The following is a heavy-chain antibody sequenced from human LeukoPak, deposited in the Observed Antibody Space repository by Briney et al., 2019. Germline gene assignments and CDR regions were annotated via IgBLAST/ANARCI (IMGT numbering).Heavy chain of an antibody. Sequence: GASVKVSCKASGYTFTSYGISWVRQAPGQGLEWMGWISAYNGNTNYAQKLQGRVTMTTDTSTSTAYMELRSLRSDDTAVYYCARASGSGSYYNYYYYYHMDVWGKGTTVTVSS. V-gene: IGHV1-18*01. CDR3: ARASGSGSYYNYYYYYHMDV. D-gene: IGHD3-10*01. CDR1: GYTFTSYG. CDR2: ISAYNGNT. J-gene: IGHJ6*03.